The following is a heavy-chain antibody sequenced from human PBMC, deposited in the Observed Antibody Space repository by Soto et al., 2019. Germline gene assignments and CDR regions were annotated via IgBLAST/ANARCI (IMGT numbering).Heavy chain of an antibody. V-gene: IGHV4-4*02. CDR1: GGSISSSNW. Sequence: QVQLQESGPGLVKPSGTLSLSCAVSGGSISSSNWWTWVRQPPGKGLEWIGEIYHSGSTNYNPSLKSRVTIFVDKSKNQFSLRLSSVTAADTATYYCAIAEQSRDYYGSGNTSDWGQGTLVTVSS. D-gene: IGHD3-10*01. CDR2: IYHSGST. CDR3: AIAEQSRDYYGSGNTSD. J-gene: IGHJ4*02.